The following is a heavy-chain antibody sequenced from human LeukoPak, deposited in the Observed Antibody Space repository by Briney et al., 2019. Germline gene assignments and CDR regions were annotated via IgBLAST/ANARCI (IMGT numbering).Heavy chain of an antibody. D-gene: IGHD6-13*01. Sequence: SETLSLTCTVSGGSISSYYWSWIRQPPGKGLEWIGHIYYSGSTNYNPSLKSRVTMSVDTSKNQLSLKLSSVTAADTAVYYCAKGHGRAAAGPDWFDPWGQGTLVTVSS. J-gene: IGHJ5*02. CDR3: AKGHGRAAAGPDWFDP. CDR1: GGSISSYY. CDR2: IYYSGST. V-gene: IGHV4-59*08.